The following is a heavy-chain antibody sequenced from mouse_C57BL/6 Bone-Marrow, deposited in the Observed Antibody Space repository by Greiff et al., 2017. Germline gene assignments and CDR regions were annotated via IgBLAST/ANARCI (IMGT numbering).Heavy chain of an antibody. CDR1: GFTFSSYG. CDR3: ARHDYYGRVAY. CDR2: ISSGGSYT. Sequence: DVKLVESGGDLVKPGGSLKLSCAASGFTFSSYGMSWVRQTPDKRLEWVATISSGGSYTYYPDSVKGRFTISRDNAKNTLYLQMSSLKSEDTAMYYCARHDYYGRVAYWGQGTLVTVSA. J-gene: IGHJ3*01. D-gene: IGHD1-1*01. V-gene: IGHV5-6*02.